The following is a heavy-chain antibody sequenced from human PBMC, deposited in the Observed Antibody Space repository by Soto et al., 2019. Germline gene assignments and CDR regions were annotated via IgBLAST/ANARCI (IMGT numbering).Heavy chain of an antibody. CDR1: GFTFSSYW. V-gene: IGHV3-74*01. CDR2: INGDGSRT. J-gene: IGHJ4*02. D-gene: IGHD6-13*01. Sequence: EVQLVESGGGLVQPGGSLRLSCVASGFTFSSYWMYWVRLAPGKGLVCVSRINGDGSRTSYADSVKGRFTISRDNGKNTLYLQMNSLRAEDTAVYYCARDPGQAGTWNYFGYWGQGTLVTVSS. CDR3: ARDPGQAGTWNYFGY.